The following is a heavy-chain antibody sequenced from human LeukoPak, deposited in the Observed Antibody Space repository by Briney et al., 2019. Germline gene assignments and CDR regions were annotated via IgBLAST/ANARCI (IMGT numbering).Heavy chain of an antibody. J-gene: IGHJ4*02. CDR3: ARAASSYDSSGYTSSYYFDY. CDR1: GGSFSGYY. V-gene: IGHV4-34*01. CDR2: INHSGST. Sequence: PSETLSLTCAVYGGSFSGYYWSWIRQPPGKGLEWIGEINHSGSTNYNPSLKSRVTMSVDTSKSQFSLKLSSVTAADTAVYYCARAASSYDSSGYTSSYYFDYWGQGTLVTVSS. D-gene: IGHD3-22*01.